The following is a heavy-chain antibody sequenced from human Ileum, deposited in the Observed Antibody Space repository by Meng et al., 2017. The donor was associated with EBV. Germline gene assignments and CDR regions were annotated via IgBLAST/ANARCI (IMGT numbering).Heavy chain of an antibody. CDR2: IYHSGST. CDR3: ARADKVRFDY. J-gene: IGHJ4*02. Sequence: VKRKGAGSGLVQPAGTLSLSCAVAGGSMSSTKWWGWVGQPPGKGPEWIGEIYHSGSTNYNPALKSRVSISVDKSKNQFSLKLSSVTAADTAVYYCARADKVRFDYWGQGTLVTVSS. V-gene: IGHV4-4*02. CDR1: GGSMSSTKW.